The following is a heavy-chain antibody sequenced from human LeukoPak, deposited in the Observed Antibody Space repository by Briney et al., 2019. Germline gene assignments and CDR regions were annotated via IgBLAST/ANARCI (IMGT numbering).Heavy chain of an antibody. CDR3: ARYSSDILTGYYHF. CDR2: INPNSGRT. CDR1: GYTLNDYY. Sequence: ASVTVSCKTSGYTLNDYYLHWVRQPPGQGLEWMGWINPNSGRTNYAPKFQGRVTLTTDTSISTAYMELSSLISGDTALYYCARYSSDILTGYYHFWGQGTLVTVSS. D-gene: IGHD3-9*01. J-gene: IGHJ4*02. V-gene: IGHV1-2*02.